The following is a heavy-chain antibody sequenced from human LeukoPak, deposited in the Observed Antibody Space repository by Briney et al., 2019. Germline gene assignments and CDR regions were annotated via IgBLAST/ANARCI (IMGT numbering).Heavy chain of an antibody. V-gene: IGHV5-10-1*01. J-gene: IGHJ4*02. Sequence: GESLKISCKGSGYSFTSCWISWVRQMPGKGLEWMGRIDPSDSYTNYSPSFQGHVTISADKSISTAYLQWSSLKASDTAMYYCASSHLSSSRPDYWGQGTLVTVSS. D-gene: IGHD6-13*01. CDR1: GYSFTSCW. CDR2: IDPSDSYT. CDR3: ASSHLSSSRPDY.